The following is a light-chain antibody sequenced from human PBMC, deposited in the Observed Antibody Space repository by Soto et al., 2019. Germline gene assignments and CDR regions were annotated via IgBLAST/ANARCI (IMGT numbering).Light chain of an antibody. V-gene: IGKV1-6*01. CDR1: SGIRNN. CDR3: LQEYNYPWT. J-gene: IGKJ1*01. CDR2: AAS. Sequence: AIQMTQSPSSLSASVGDRVTIICRASSGIRNNLGWYQQKPGKAPKLLIYAASTLHSGVPSRFSGSGSGTDFALTISSLQPEDFATYYCLQEYNYPWTFGQGTKVEIK.